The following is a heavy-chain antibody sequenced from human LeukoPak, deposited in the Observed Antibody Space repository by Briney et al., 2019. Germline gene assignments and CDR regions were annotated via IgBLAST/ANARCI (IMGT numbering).Heavy chain of an antibody. Sequence: SGGSLRLSCAASGFTFSTYAMTWVRQAPGKGLEWVSGISGSGGSTYYADSVKGRFTISRDNAKNSLYLQMNSLRAEDTAVYYCARCIAAAGGDDYYYYYGMDVWGQGTTVTVSS. J-gene: IGHJ6*02. D-gene: IGHD6-13*01. CDR2: ISGSGGST. V-gene: IGHV3-23*01. CDR3: ARCIAAAGGDDYYYYYGMDV. CDR1: GFTFSTYA.